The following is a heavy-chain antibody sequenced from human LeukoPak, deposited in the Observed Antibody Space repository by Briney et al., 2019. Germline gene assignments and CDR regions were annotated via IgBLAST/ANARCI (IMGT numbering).Heavy chain of an antibody. CDR1: GFTVSSNY. D-gene: IGHD6-6*01. J-gene: IGHJ4*02. CDR3: ARLYSSSSSYYFDY. V-gene: IGHV3-66*02. Sequence: GGSLRLSCAASGFTVSSNYMSWVRQAPGKGLEWASVIYSGGSTYYADSVKGRFTISRDNSKNTLYLQMNSLRAEDTAVYYCARLYSSSSSYYFDYWGQGTLVTVSS. CDR2: IYSGGST.